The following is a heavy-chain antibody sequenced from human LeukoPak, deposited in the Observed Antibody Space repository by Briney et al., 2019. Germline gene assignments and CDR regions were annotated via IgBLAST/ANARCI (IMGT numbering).Heavy chain of an antibody. J-gene: IGHJ4*02. D-gene: IGHD3-22*01. Sequence: GGSLRLSCAASGFTFSSYSMNWVRQAPGKGLEWVSSISSSSSYIYYADSVKGRFTISRDNAKNSLYLQMNSLRAEDTAVYYCARAVTMIVVGENDYFDYWGQGTLVTVSS. CDR3: ARAVTMIVVGENDYFDY. CDR1: GFTFSSYS. V-gene: IGHV3-21*01. CDR2: ISSSSSYI.